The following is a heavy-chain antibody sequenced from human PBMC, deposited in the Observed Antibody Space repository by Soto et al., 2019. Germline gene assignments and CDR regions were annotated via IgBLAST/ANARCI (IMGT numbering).Heavy chain of an antibody. Sequence: ESGPTLVNPTQTLTLTCTFSGFSLSTSGMCVTWIRQPPGKALEWLARIDWDDDKYYITSLKTRLTVSRDTSKNQVVLTMTNMDPVDTATYYCARTVIGQYYYCLDVWGQGTTVSVSS. J-gene: IGHJ6*02. D-gene: IGHD4-4*01. V-gene: IGHV2-70*11. CDR3: ARTVIGQYYYCLDV. CDR2: IDWDDDK. CDR1: GFSLSTSGMC.